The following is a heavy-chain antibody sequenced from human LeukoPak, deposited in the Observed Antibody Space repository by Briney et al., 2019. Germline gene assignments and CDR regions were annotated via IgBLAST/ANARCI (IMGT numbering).Heavy chain of an antibody. V-gene: IGHV3-48*02. J-gene: IGHJ4*02. D-gene: IGHD2-2*01. CDR1: GFTFSSYS. CDR3: ARGRYCSSTSCPIDY. CDR2: ISSSSSTI. Sequence: GGSLRLSCAASGFTFSSYSMNWVRQAPGKGLEWVSYISSSSSTIYYADSVKGRFTISRDNAKNSLYLQMNSLRDEDTAVYYCARGRYCSSTSCPIDYWGQGTLVTVSS.